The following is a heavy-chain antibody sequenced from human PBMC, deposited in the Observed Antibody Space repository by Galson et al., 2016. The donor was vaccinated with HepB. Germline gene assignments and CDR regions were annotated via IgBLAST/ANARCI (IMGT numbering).Heavy chain of an antibody. Sequence: SLRLPCAASGFTFSSYAMNWVRQAPGKGLEWVSAIPGNDGRTFYADSVKGRFTISRDNSKNTLYLQMNSLRVEDTAIYYCAKWSTVTPVALDYWGQGTLVAGSA. CDR2: IPGNDGRT. CDR3: AKWSTVTPVALDY. D-gene: IGHD4-17*01. CDR1: GFTFSSYA. J-gene: IGHJ4*02. V-gene: IGHV3-23*01.